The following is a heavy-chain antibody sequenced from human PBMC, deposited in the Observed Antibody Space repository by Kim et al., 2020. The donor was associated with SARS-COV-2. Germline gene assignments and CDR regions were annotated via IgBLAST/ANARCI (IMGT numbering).Heavy chain of an antibody. V-gene: IGHV5-51*01. J-gene: IGHJ6*02. CDR3: ARPSGRGNGYYGMDV. Sequence: SFQGQVTISADKSISTAYLQWSSLKASDTAMYYCARPSGRGNGYYGMDVWGQGTTVTVSS. D-gene: IGHD3-10*01.